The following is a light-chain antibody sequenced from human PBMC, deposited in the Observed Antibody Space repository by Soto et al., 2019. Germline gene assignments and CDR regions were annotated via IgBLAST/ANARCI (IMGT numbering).Light chain of an antibody. CDR3: QQYGSSPIT. V-gene: IGKV3-20*01. J-gene: IGKJ5*01. Sequence: EIVLTQSPGPLSLSPGERATLSCRTSQSVSSSYLAWYQQKPGQAPRLLIYDTSSRATGIPDRFSGSGSGTDFTLTISRLEPEDVSVYYCQQYGSSPITLGQGTRLEIK. CDR2: DTS. CDR1: QSVSSSY.